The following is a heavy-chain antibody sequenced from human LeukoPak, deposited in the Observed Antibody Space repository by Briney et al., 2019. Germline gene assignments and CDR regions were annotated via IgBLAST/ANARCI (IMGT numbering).Heavy chain of an antibody. CDR1: GFTFSSYW. CDR2: IKQDGSEK. D-gene: IGHD6-19*01. Sequence: GSLRLSCAASGFTFSSYWMSWVRQAPGKGLEWVANIKQDGSEKHYVDSVKARFTISRDNAKNSLYLQMNSLRAEDTAVYFCARQWLAFDSWGQGTLVTVSS. J-gene: IGHJ4*02. V-gene: IGHV3-7*01. CDR3: ARQWLAFDS.